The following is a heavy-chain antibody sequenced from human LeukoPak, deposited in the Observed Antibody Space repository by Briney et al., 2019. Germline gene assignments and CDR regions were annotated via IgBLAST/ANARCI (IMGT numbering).Heavy chain of an antibody. V-gene: IGHV4-59*01. D-gene: IGHD6-13*01. CDR1: GGSISSYY. CDR3: ARRFSSSWYDYFDY. J-gene: IGHJ4*02. Sequence: SETLSLTCTVSGGSISSYYWSWVRQPPGKGLELFGYIYYSGSTNYNPSLKSRVTISVDTSKNQFSLKLSSVTAADTAVYYCARRFSSSWYDYFDYWGLGTLVTVSS. CDR2: IYYSGST.